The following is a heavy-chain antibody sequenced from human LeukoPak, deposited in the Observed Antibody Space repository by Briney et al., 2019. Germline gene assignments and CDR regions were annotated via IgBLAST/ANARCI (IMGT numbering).Heavy chain of an antibody. Sequence: GGSLRLTCAVSGFTFRYYWMSWVRQAPGKGLEWVAVISYDGSNKYYADSVKGRFTISRDNSKNTLYLQMNSLRAEDTAVYYCAREKIAAAGGNWFDPWGQGTLVTVSS. CDR1: GFTFRYYW. D-gene: IGHD6-13*01. CDR2: ISYDGSNK. V-gene: IGHV3-30-3*01. J-gene: IGHJ5*02. CDR3: AREKIAAAGGNWFDP.